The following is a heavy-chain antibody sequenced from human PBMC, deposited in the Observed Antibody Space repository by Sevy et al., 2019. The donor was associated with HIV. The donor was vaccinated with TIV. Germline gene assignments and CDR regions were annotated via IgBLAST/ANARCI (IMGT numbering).Heavy chain of an antibody. CDR1: GFAFRTYA. J-gene: IGHJ4*02. Sequence: GGSLRLSCVASGFAFRTYAFHWVRQAPGRGLEWVGLISSNGDNAFYANSVRGRFTISRDNSMNTLYLELNNLTPDDTAVYCCARGPEWELTSFLSHWGQGTLVTVSS. CDR2: ISSNGDNA. V-gene: IGHV3-30-3*01. D-gene: IGHD3-9*01. CDR3: ARGPEWELTSFLSH.